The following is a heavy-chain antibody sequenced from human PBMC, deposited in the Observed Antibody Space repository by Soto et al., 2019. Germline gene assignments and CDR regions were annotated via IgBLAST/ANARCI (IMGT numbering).Heavy chain of an antibody. CDR3: ARALGSGYDPGDY. CDR2: IIPLFGRP. J-gene: IGHJ4*02. V-gene: IGHV1-69*12. CDR1: GGTFGSYV. D-gene: IGHD5-12*01. Sequence: QVQLVQSGAEVKKPGSSVKVSCKASGGTFGSYVFNWVRQAPGQGLEWMGGIIPLFGRPNYAQKFQGRVTITADESTSIAHMELSSLRSEERAVFSCARALGSGYDPGDYWGQGTLVTVSS.